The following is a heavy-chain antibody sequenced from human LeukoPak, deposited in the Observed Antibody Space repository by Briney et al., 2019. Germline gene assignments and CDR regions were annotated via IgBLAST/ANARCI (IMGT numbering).Heavy chain of an antibody. J-gene: IGHJ4*02. CDR1: GGTFSSYA. Sequence: SAKVSCKASGGTFSSYAISWVRQAPGQGLEWMGGIIPIFGTADYAQKFQGRVTITADESTSTAYMELSNLRSEDTAVYFCARDLVCTMNCKDSWGQGTLVTVSS. V-gene: IGHV1-69*13. CDR3: ARDLVCTMNCKDS. D-gene: IGHD3/OR15-3a*01. CDR2: IIPIFGTA.